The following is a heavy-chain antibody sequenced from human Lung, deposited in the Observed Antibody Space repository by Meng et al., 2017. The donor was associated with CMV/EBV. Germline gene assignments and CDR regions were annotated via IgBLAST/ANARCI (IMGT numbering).Heavy chain of an antibody. CDR1: GGSISSSSYY. J-gene: IGHJ4*02. D-gene: IGHD6-6*01. V-gene: IGHV4-39*01. CDR3: AKQSIAARSDY. CDR2: IYYSGST. Sequence: LXCTVSGGSISSSSYYWGWIRQPPGKGLEWIGSIYYSGSTYYNPSLKSRVTISVDTSKNQFSLKLSSVTAADTAVYYCAKQSIAARSDYWDQGTRVTGSS.